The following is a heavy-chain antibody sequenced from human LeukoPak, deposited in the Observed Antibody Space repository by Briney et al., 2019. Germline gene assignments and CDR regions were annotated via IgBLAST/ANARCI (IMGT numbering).Heavy chain of an antibody. CDR2: IYYSGSA. CDR3: RTTVTTLIITGYGMDV. CDR1: GGAIGSDGYY. J-gene: IGHJ6*02. V-gene: IGHV4-31*03. D-gene: IGHD4-17*01. Sequence: SETLSLTCSVSGGAIGSDGYYWNWIRQPPGKGLEWIGYIYYSGSASYNPSLKSRVTISVDTSKNQFSLRLSSVTAADTAVYYCRTTVTTLIITGYGMDVWGQGTTVTVSS.